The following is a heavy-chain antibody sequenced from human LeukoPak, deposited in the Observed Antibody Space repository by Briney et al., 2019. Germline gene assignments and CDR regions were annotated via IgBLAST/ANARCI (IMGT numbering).Heavy chain of an antibody. D-gene: IGHD3-16*02. Sequence: GGSLRLSCAASGFTSDDYGMSWVRQAPGKELEWVSGINWNGGSTGYADSVKGRFSNARDNAKNALYLKMNSLRGEDTALYYCARKSRYDYVWGSYRGFDYWGQGTLVTVPS. V-gene: IGHV3-20*04. CDR2: INWNGGST. J-gene: IGHJ4*02. CDR1: GFTSDDYG. CDR3: ARKSRYDYVWGSYRGFDY.